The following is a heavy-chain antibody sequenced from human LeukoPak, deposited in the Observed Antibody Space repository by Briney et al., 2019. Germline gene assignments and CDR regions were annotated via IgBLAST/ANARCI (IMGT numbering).Heavy chain of an antibody. CDR1: GFTFSSYS. CDR3: ARDSHFQTSSGYSFDY. CDR2: MSSGSITI. Sequence: GGSLRLSCAASGFTFSSYSMNWVRQAPGKGLEWVSYMSSGSITIYYADSVKGRFTISRDNAKNSLYLQMNSLRDEDTAVYYCARDSHFQTSSGYSFDYWGQGTLVTVSS. D-gene: IGHD3-22*01. V-gene: IGHV3-48*02. J-gene: IGHJ4*02.